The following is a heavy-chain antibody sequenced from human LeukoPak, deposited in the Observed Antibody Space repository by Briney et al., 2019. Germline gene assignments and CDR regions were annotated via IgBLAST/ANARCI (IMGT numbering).Heavy chain of an antibody. V-gene: IGHV4-59*01. J-gene: IGHJ2*01. CDR2: IYYSGST. CDR3: ARDGIMITFGGIRGWYFDL. Sequence: PSETLSLTCTVSGVSISSYYWSWIRQPPGKGLEWIGYIYYSGSTNYNPSLKSRVTISVDTSKNQFSLKLSSVTAADTAVYYCARDGIMITFGGIRGWYFDLWGRGTLVTVSS. CDR1: GVSISSYY. D-gene: IGHD3-16*01.